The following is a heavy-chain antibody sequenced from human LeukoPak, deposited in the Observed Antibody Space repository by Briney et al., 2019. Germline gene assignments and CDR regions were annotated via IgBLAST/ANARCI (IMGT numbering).Heavy chain of an antibody. Sequence: ASVKVSCKASGYTFTSYGISWVRQAPGQGLEWMGWISAYNGNTNYARKLQGRVTLTIDTSTSTAYMELRSLGSGDTAVYYCARDWEMNTVTYFDYWGQGALVTVSS. D-gene: IGHD4-17*01. J-gene: IGHJ4*02. CDR2: ISAYNGNT. CDR3: ARDWEMNTVTYFDY. V-gene: IGHV1-18*01. CDR1: GYTFTSYG.